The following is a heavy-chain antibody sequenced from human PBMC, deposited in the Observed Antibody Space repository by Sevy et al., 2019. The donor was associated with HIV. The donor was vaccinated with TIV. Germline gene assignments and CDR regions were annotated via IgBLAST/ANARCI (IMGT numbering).Heavy chain of an antibody. CDR3: ARGLMVRGVISSDY. D-gene: IGHD3-10*01. Sequence: GGSLRLSCAASGFTFSSYSMNWVRQAPGKGLEWVSSISSSSSYIYYADSVKGRFTISRDNAKNSLYLQMNSLRAEDTAVYYCARGLMVRGVISSDYSGQGTLVTVSS. J-gene: IGHJ4*02. CDR2: ISSSSSYI. CDR1: GFTFSSYS. V-gene: IGHV3-21*01.